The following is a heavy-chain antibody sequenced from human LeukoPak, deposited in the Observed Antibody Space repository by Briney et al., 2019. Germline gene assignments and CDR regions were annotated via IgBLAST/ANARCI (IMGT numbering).Heavy chain of an antibody. D-gene: IGHD2-15*01. V-gene: IGHV1-69*04. CDR2: IIPIFGIA. CDR1: GDTFSSYA. CDR3: HVVAPRDYYYGMDV. Sequence: SVKVSCKASGDTFSSYAISWVRQAPGQGLEWMGRIIPIFGIANYAQKFQGRVTITADKSTSTAYMELSSLRSEDTAVYYCHVVAPRDYYYGMDVWGQGTTVTVSS. J-gene: IGHJ6*02.